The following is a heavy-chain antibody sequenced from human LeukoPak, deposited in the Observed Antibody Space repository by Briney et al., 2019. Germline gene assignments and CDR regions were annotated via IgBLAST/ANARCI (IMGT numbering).Heavy chain of an antibody. CDR2: IYYSGSP. CDR1: GVSIRSAGYS. Sequence: SQTLSLTCAVSGVSIRSAGYSYYWIRQFSGKGLEWIGHIYYSGSPSYNPSLKSRVTISMDTSKNHFSLNLTSVTAADTAVYYCARDGATGVFETWGQGTLVAVSS. D-gene: IGHD3-3*01. CDR3: ARDGATGVFET. V-gene: IGHV4-31*11. J-gene: IGHJ5*02.